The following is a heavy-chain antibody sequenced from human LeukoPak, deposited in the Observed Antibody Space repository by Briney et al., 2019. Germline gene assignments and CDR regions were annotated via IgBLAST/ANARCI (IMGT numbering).Heavy chain of an antibody. D-gene: IGHD5-24*01. Sequence: SETLSLTCAVYGGSFSGYYWSWIRQPPGKGLKWIGEINHSGSTNYNPSLKSRVTISVDTSKNQFSLKLSSVTAADTAVYYCARERATKMRWVGRAGRAPFDYWGQGTLVTVSS. CDR2: INHSGST. V-gene: IGHV4-34*01. CDR1: GGSFSGYY. CDR3: ARERATKMRWVGRAGRAPFDY. J-gene: IGHJ4*02.